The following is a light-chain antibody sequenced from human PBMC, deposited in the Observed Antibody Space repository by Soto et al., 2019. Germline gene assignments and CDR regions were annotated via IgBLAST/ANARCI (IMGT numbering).Light chain of an antibody. J-gene: IGKJ4*01. CDR2: DAS. CDR1: QGISSA. Sequence: AIQLTQSPSSLSASVGDRVTITCRASQGISSALAWYQQKPGKAPKLLIYDASSLASGVPSRFSGSGSGTAFTLIISSLQPEDVVTYYCQQFNSYPPLTFGGGTKVEIK. CDR3: QQFNSYPPLT. V-gene: IGKV1-13*02.